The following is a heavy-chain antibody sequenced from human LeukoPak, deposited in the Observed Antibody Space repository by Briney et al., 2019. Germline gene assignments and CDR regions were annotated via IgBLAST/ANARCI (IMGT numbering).Heavy chain of an antibody. D-gene: IGHD2-15*01. CDR2: VIPISGAA. J-gene: IGHJ6*04. V-gene: IGHV1-69*13. Sequence: GASEKVSCKASGGTFSSYAISWVRQGPGQGLEWGGGVIPISGAANYAQKFQGRVTITADESTSTASMELSRLRSVGTAVCFCARPLYSYLYWSGGSCYFGGMAVWDKRTTVTVSS. CDR1: GGTFSSYA. CDR3: ARPLYSYLYWSGGSCYFGGMAV.